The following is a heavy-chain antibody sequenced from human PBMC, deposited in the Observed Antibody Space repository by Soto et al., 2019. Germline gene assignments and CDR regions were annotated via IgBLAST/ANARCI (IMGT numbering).Heavy chain of an antibody. V-gene: IGHV3-30-3*01. CDR1: GFTFSSYA. CDR3: ARGATIFEVASNPYYYYYGMDV. J-gene: IGHJ6*02. Sequence: PGGSLRLSCAASGFTFSSYAMHWVRQAPGKGLEWVAVISYDGSNKYYVDSVKGRFTISGDNSKNTLYLQMNSLRAEDTAVYYCARGATIFEVASNPYYYYYGMDVWGQGTTVT. D-gene: IGHD3-3*01. CDR2: ISYDGSNK.